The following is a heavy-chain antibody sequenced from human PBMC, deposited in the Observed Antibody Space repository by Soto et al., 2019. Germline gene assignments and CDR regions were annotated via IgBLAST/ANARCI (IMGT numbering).Heavy chain of an antibody. CDR3: ARARYDILTGYYTNFDY. CDR1: GYTFTSYG. J-gene: IGHJ4*02. CDR2: IGAYNGNT. D-gene: IGHD3-9*01. Sequence: GASVKVSCKASGYTFTSYGISWVRQAPGQGLEWMGWIGAYNGNTNYAQKLQGRVTMTTDTSTSTAYMELRSLRSDDTAVYYCARARYDILTGYYTNFDYWGQGTVLTVSS. V-gene: IGHV1-18*01.